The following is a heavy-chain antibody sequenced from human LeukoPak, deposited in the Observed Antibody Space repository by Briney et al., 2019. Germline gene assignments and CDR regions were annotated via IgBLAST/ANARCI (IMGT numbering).Heavy chain of an antibody. CDR1: GFTFSSYA. CDR3: AKVYDSSGYYLSDAFDI. Sequence: GGSLRLSCAASGFTFSSYAMSWVRQAPGKGLEWVSAISGSGGDTYYADSVKGRSIISRDNSKNTLYLEMNSLRAEDTAVYHCAKVYDSSGYYLSDAFDIWGQGTMVTVSS. D-gene: IGHD3-22*01. J-gene: IGHJ3*02. CDR2: ISGSGGDT. V-gene: IGHV3-23*01.